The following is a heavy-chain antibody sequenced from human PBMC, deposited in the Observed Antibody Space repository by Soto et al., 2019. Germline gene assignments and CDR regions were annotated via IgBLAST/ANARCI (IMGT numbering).Heavy chain of an antibody. V-gene: IGHV4-59*01. CDR3: AREVIAYSSSWGMHYYYGMDV. J-gene: IGHJ6*02. CDR1: GGSISSYY. Sequence: QVQLQESGPGLLKPSETLSLTCTVSGGSISSYYWSWIRQPPGKGLEGIGYIYYRGSTNYNPSLKSRVTISVDTSKNQFALKLSYVTAADTDVYYCAREVIAYSSSWGMHYYYGMDVWGQGTSVTVSS. CDR2: IYYRGST. D-gene: IGHD6-13*01.